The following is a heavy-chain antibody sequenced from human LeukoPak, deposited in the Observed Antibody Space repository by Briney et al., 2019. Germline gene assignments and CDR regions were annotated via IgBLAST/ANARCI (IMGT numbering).Heavy chain of an antibody. V-gene: IGHV3-48*03. CDR1: GFTFSSYE. CDR2: ISSSGSTI. Sequence: GGSLRLSCAASGFTFSSYEMNWVRQAPGKGLEWVSYISSSGSTIYYADSVKGRFTISRDNAKNSLFLQMNSLRAEDTAVYYCTRDMQGTGLYLVGSQDDWGQGTLVTVSS. D-gene: IGHD3-16*01. CDR3: TRDMQGTGLYLVGSQDD. J-gene: IGHJ4*02.